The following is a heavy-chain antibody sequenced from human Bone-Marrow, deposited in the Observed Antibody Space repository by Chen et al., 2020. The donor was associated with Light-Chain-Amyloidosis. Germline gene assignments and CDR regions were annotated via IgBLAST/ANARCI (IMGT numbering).Heavy chain of an antibody. CDR1: GFAFSSYA. J-gene: IGHJ3*02. Sequence: SWGASGFAFSSYAMSWVRQAPGKGLEWVSTISGSGGSRYYGDSVKGRLTISRDNSKNALFLQMNSLRAEDTAVYYCAKDISYDDILPGYPAVAFDIWGQGTMVTVSS. CDR2: ISGSGGSR. CDR3: AKDISYDDILPGYPAVAFDI. V-gene: IGHV3-23*01. D-gene: IGHD3-9*01.